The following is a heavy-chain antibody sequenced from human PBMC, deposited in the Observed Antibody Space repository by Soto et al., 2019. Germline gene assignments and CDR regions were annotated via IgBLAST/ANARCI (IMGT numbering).Heavy chain of an antibody. CDR3: ARGPPYIAAAGTDY. CDR2: INHSGST. D-gene: IGHD6-13*01. Sequence: QVQLQQWGAGLLKPSETLSLTCAVYGGSFSGYYWSWIRQPPGKGLEWIGEINHSGSTNYNTSLKSRVTISVDTSKNQFSLTLSSVTAADTAVYYCARGPPYIAAAGTDYWGQGTLVTVSS. J-gene: IGHJ4*02. V-gene: IGHV4-34*01. CDR1: GGSFSGYY.